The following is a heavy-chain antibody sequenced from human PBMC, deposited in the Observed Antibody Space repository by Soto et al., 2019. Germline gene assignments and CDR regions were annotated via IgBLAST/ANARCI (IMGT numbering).Heavy chain of an antibody. CDR3: ARGGVDYYDSSGYYFSPYYFDY. J-gene: IGHJ4*02. CDR2: IYHSGST. Sequence: QLQLQESGSGLVKPSQTLSLTCAVSGGSISSGGYSWSWIRQPPGKGLEWIGYIYHSGSTYYNPALKSRVTISVDRSKNQFSLEMSSVTAADTDLYSCARGGVDYYDSSGYYFSPYYFDYWGQGTLVTVSS. V-gene: IGHV4-30-2*01. CDR1: GGSISSGGYS. D-gene: IGHD3-22*01.